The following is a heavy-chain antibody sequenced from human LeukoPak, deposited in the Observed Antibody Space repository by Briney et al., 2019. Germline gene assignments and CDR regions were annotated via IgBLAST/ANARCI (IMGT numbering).Heavy chain of an antibody. D-gene: IGHD3-10*01. Sequence: SETLSLTCTVSGGSISSYYWSWIRQPPGKGLEWIGYIYSSGSTNYNPSLKSRVTISVDTSKNQFSLKLSSVTAADTAVYYCARARGVLDAFDIWGQGTMVTVSS. CDR2: IYSSGST. J-gene: IGHJ3*02. V-gene: IGHV4-59*01. CDR3: ARARGVLDAFDI. CDR1: GGSISSYY.